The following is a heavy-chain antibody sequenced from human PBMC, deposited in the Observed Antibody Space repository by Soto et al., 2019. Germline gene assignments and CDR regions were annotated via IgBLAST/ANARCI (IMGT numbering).Heavy chain of an antibody. CDR3: ARDVGGAYCSGGSCYGDSYFDY. CDR2: IIPIFGTA. V-gene: IGHV1-69*06. D-gene: IGHD2-15*01. Sequence: QVQLVQSGAEVKKPGSSVKVSCKASGGTFSSYAISWVRQAPGQGLEWMGGIIPIFGTANYAQKFQGRVTITADKSTSTAYMELSSLRSEDTAVYYCARDVGGAYCSGGSCYGDSYFDYCGQGTLVTVSS. CDR1: GGTFSSYA. J-gene: IGHJ4*02.